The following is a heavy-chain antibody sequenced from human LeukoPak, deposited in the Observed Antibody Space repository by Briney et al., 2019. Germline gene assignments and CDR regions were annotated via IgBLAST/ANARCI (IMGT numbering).Heavy chain of an antibody. CDR2: IYTSGST. V-gene: IGHV4-61*02. CDR3: ASHDFWSGNNDY. D-gene: IGHD3-3*01. Sequence: SETLSLTCTVSGGSISSGSYYWSWIRQPAGKGLEWIGRIYTSGSTNYNPSLKSRVTISVDTSKNQFPLKLSSVTAADTAVYYCASHDFWSGNNDYWGQGTLVTVSS. J-gene: IGHJ4*02. CDR1: GGSISSGSYY.